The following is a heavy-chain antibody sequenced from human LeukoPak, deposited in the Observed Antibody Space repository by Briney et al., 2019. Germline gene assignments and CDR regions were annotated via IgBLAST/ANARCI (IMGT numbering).Heavy chain of an antibody. CDR1: GFTFSSYS. Sequence: PGGSLRLSCAASGFTFSSYSMNWVRQAPGKGLEWVSSISSSSSYIYYADSVKGRFTISRDNAKNSLYLQMNSLRAEDTAVYYCARDGIMVRGVIITLDYWGQGTLVTVSS. J-gene: IGHJ4*02. D-gene: IGHD3-10*01. V-gene: IGHV3-21*01. CDR2: ISSSSSYI. CDR3: ARDGIMVRGVIITLDY.